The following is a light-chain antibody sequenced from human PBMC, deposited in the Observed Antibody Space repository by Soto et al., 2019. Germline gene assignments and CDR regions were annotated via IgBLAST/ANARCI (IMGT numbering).Light chain of an antibody. V-gene: IGKV3-15*01. CDR3: QERSKWPLYT. J-gene: IGKJ2*01. Sequence: EIVMTQSPATLSVSPGERATLSCRASQSVSTTLAWYQQKPGQAPRLLIYGASARATGIPARFSGSGSGAEFTLTISSVQSEDSAIYYCQERSKWPLYTFGQGTKLEIK. CDR1: QSVSTT. CDR2: GAS.